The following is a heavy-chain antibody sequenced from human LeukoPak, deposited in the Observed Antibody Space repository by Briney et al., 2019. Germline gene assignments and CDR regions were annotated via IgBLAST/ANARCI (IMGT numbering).Heavy chain of an antibody. CDR1: GFTFTSSA. CDR2: IVVGSGNT. J-gene: IGHJ5*02. CDR3: ARYWAGSGYDLGWFDP. Sequence: SVKVSCKASGFTFTSSAVQWVRQARGQRLEWIGWIVVGSGNTNYAQKFQERVTITRDMSTSTAYMELSSLRSEDTAVYYCARYWAGSGYDLGWFDPWGQGTLVTVSS. D-gene: IGHD5-12*01. V-gene: IGHV1-58*01.